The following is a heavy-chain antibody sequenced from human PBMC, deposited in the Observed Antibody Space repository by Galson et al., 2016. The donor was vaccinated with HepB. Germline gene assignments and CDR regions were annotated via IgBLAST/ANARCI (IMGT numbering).Heavy chain of an antibody. Sequence: SLRLSCAASGSTFSDYYMSWIRQAPGKGLEWISYISSSSSFTNYADSVKGRFTISRDNAKNSLYLQMNTLRAEDTAVYYCARDTPPGYSSSWVDYWGQGTLVTVSS. J-gene: IGHJ4*02. D-gene: IGHD6-13*01. CDR2: ISSSSSFT. CDR1: GSTFSDYY. V-gene: IGHV3-11*05. CDR3: ARDTPPGYSSSWVDY.